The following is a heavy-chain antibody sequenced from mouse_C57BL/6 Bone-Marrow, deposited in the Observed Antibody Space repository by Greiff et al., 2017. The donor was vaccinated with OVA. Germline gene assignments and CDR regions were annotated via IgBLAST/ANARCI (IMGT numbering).Heavy chain of an antibody. J-gene: IGHJ1*03. Sequence: QVQLQQPGAELVKPGASVKMSCKASGYTFTSYWITWVKQRPGQGLEWIGDSYPGSGSTNYNEKFKSKATLTVDTSSSTAYMQLSSLTSRDSAVYYCARRYYGSSYWYFDVWGTGTTVTVSS. CDR1: GYTFTSYW. CDR2: SYPGSGST. D-gene: IGHD1-1*01. CDR3: ARRYYGSSYWYFDV. V-gene: IGHV1-55*01.